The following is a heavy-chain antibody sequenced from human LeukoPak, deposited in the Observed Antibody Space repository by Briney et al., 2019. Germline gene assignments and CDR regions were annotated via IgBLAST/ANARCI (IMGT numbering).Heavy chain of an antibody. CDR3: STWDYYDSSGYDY. Sequence: GASVTVSCKASGYTFTSYGISWVRQAPGQGLEWMGWISAYNGNTNYAQKLQGRVTMPTDTSTSTAYMELRSLRSDDTAVYYCSTWDYYDSSGYDYWGQGALVTVSS. CDR1: GYTFTSYG. CDR2: ISAYNGNT. V-gene: IGHV1-18*01. D-gene: IGHD3-22*01. J-gene: IGHJ4*02.